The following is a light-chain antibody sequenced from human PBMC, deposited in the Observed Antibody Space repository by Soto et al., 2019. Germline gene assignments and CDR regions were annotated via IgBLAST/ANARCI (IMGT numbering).Light chain of an antibody. V-gene: IGLV2-14*01. CDR3: SSYTSSSTLV. Sequence: QSVLTQPASVSGSPGQSITISCSGTSRDVGAYNLVSWYQQFPGKGPNLLIYEVRHRPSGVSYRFSGSKSGNTASLTISSLLPEDEAVYFCSSYTSSSTLVFGTGTKSPS. J-gene: IGLJ1*01. CDR2: EVR. CDR1: SRDVGAYNL.